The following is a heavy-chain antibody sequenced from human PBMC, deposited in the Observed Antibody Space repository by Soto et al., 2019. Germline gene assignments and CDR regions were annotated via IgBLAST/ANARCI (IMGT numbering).Heavy chain of an antibody. D-gene: IGHD1-1*01. J-gene: IGHJ4*02. CDR3: AKSVYNWNDGFFDY. CDR2: ISYDGNNK. CDR1: GFTFSSYG. V-gene: IGHV3-30*18. Sequence: QVQLVESGGGVVQPGRSLRLSCAASGFTFSSYGMHWVRQAPGKGLQWVAVISYDGNNKYYADSVKGRFTISRDNPKNALYMQMNSLRAEDTAVYYCAKSVYNWNDGFFDYWGQGTLVTVSS.